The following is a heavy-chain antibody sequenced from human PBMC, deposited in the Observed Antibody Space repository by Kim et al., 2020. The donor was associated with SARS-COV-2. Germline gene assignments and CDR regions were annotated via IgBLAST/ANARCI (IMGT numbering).Heavy chain of an antibody. Sequence: YYNPSLKSRVTLSVETSKNQCSRKLSSVTAADTAVFYCARHLSGSSWFDYWGQGSLVTVSS. J-gene: IGHJ4*02. D-gene: IGHD6-13*01. CDR3: ARHLSGSSWFDY. V-gene: IGHV4-39*01.